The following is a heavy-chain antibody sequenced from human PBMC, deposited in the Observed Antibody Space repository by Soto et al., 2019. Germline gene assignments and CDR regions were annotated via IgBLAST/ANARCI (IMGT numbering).Heavy chain of an antibody. V-gene: IGHV3-15*07. Sequence: GGSLRLSCAASGFTFSNAWMNWVRQAPGKGLEWVGRIKSKTDGGKTDYAAPVKGRFAISRDDSKNTLYLQMNSLKTEDTAVYYCTTHYDILTGYRYYYYGMDVGGQGTTVTVS. D-gene: IGHD3-9*01. J-gene: IGHJ6*02. CDR1: GFTFSNAW. CDR3: TTHYDILTGYRYYYYGMDV. CDR2: IKSKTDGGKT.